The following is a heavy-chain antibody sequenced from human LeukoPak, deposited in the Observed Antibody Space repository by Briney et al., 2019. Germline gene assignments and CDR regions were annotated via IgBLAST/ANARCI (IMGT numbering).Heavy chain of an antibody. Sequence: ASVKVSCKASGYTFTSYGISWVQQAPGQGLEWMGWISAYNGNTNYAQKLQGRVTKTTDTSTSTAYMELRSLRSDDTAVYYCARDGEEDGGTLPFDYWGQGTLVTVSS. CDR3: ARDGEEDGGTLPFDY. D-gene: IGHD4-23*01. CDR2: ISAYNGNT. CDR1: GYTFTSYG. V-gene: IGHV1-18*01. J-gene: IGHJ4*02.